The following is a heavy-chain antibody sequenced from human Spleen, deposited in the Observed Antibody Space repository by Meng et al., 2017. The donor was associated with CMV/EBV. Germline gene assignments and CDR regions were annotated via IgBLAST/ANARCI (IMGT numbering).Heavy chain of an antibody. D-gene: IGHD4-11*01. Sequence: GESLKISCAASGFTFSRHWIHWVRQAPGKGLVWVSRINNDGRTTSYADSVKGRFTMSRDNAKNTVYLQMNSLSAEDTAVYFCARDVQYGMDVWGQGTTVTVSS. CDR2: INNDGRTT. CDR1: GFTFSRHW. V-gene: IGHV3-74*01. J-gene: IGHJ6*02. CDR3: ARDVQYGMDV.